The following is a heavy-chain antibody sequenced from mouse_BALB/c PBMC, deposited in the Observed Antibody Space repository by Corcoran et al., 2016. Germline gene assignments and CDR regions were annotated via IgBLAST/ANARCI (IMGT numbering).Heavy chain of an antibody. CDR3: AREPYAMDY. V-gene: IGHV9-3-1*01. J-gene: IGHJ4*01. Sequence: QIQLVQSGPELKKPGETVKISCKASGYTFTNNGMNWVKQAPGKGLKWMGWINTYTGEPTYADDFKGRFAFSLETSASTAYLQINNLKNEDTATYFCAREPYAMDYGGQGTSVTGSS. CDR2: INTYTGEP. CDR1: GYTFTNNG.